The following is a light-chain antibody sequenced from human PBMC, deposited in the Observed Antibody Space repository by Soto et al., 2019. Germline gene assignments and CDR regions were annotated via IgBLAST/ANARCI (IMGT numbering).Light chain of an antibody. CDR3: QSDDSSRSGYVV. Sequence: QSVLTQPPSVSGAPGKRVTISCTGSSSNIGAGYDVHWYQQLPGTAPKLLIYGNSNRPSGVPDRFSCSKSGTSASLAITWLKAEADADDYCQSDDSSRSGYVVFGGGTKVTVL. V-gene: IGLV1-40*01. CDR2: GNS. J-gene: IGLJ2*01. CDR1: SSNIGAGYD.